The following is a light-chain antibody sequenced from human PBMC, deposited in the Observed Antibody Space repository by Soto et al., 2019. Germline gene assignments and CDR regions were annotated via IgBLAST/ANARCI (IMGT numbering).Light chain of an antibody. CDR2: AAS. Sequence: DIHTIHSPTSLSASLVPSKTVNYRASQSISSYLNWYQQRPGKAPKLLIYAASSLQSGVPSRFSGSGSGTDFTLTVSSLQPEDFATYYCQQSYSTPLTFGGGTKVDIK. CDR1: QSISSY. V-gene: IGKV1-39*01. J-gene: IGKJ4*01. CDR3: QQSYSTPLT.